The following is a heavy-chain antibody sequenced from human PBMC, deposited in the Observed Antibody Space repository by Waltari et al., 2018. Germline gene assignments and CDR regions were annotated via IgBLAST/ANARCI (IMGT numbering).Heavy chain of an antibody. J-gene: IGHJ6*03. CDR1: GGSVRGHY. CDR3: AREVISMVRGVTYYYYYMDV. CDR2: INHSGST. D-gene: IGHD3-10*01. V-gene: IGHV4-34*01. Sequence: QVQLQQWGAGLLKPSATLPLTCAVYGGSVRGHYWSLHRQPPGTGLDWIGEINHSGSTNYNPSLKSRVTILVDTSKNQFFLKLSSVTAADTAVYYCAREVISMVRGVTYYYYYMDVWGKGTTVTVS.